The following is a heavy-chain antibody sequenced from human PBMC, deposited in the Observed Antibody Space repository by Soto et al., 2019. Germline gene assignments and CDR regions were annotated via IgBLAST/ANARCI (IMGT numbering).Heavy chain of an antibody. D-gene: IGHD3-22*01. CDR1: GGTFGSDA. CDR3: ARDRTDSGYYTNWLDP. J-gene: IGHJ5*02. Sequence: SVKVSCKASGGTFGSDAITWVRQAPGQGLEWVGRIIPIFGTTNYAQNLQGRITISADKSTLTSYMELHSLTSDDTALYYCARDRTDSGYYTNWLDPWGQGTQVTVSS. V-gene: IGHV1-69*06. CDR2: IIPIFGTT.